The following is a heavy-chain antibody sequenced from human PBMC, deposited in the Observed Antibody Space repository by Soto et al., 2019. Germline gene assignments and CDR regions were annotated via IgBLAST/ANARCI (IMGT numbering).Heavy chain of an antibody. CDR2: IYYSGST. CDR3: ASDSGVAQEGKFSYSGMDV. Sequence: SETLSLTCTVSGGSISSYYWSWIRQPPGKGLEWIGYIYYSGSTNYNPSLKSRVTISVDTSKNQFSLKLSSVTAAATAVYYCASDSGVAQEGKFSYSGMDVGGKGTR. D-gene: IGHD3-10*01. J-gene: IGHJ6*01. CDR1: GGSISSYY. V-gene: IGHV4-59*01.